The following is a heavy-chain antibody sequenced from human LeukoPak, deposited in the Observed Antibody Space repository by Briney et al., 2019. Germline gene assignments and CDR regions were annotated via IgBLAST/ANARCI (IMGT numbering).Heavy chain of an antibody. V-gene: IGHV1-46*01. D-gene: IGHD2-2*01. J-gene: IGHJ1*01. CDR1: GHSFTNYY. CDR2: INPSSGST. CDR3: ARDERDVVVVPGAMAN. Sequence: GASVKLSYKASGHSFTNYYMHWLRQAPGQRLEWRGIINPSSGSTTAAQKFQGRVTMSRATSTTTVYMELSSLRSNDTAMYYCARDERDVVVVPGAMANWGQGTLVTVSS.